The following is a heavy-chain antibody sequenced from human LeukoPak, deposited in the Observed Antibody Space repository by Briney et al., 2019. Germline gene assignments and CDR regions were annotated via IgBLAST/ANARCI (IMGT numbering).Heavy chain of an antibody. Sequence: GGSLRLSCAASGFSFSRHSMNWVRQAPGKGLEGVSYISSSSSTIYYADSVKGRFTISRDNAKNSLYLQMNSLRAEDTAVYYCARGAVAGTTETYYFDYWGQGTLVTVSS. V-gene: IGHV3-48*01. CDR1: GFSFSRHS. J-gene: IGHJ4*02. CDR3: ARGAVAGTTETYYFDY. D-gene: IGHD6-19*01. CDR2: ISSSSSTI.